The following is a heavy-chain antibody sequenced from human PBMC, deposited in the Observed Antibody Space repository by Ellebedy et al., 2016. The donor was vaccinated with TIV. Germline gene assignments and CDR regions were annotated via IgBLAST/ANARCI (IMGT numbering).Heavy chain of an antibody. V-gene: IGHV4-39*01. D-gene: IGHD4-11*01. CDR2: IYYSGST. CDR1: GGSISSSSYY. CDR3: ARHPDDYSMPGRFDP. J-gene: IGHJ5*02. Sequence: SETLSLTXTVSGGSISSSSYYWGWIHQPPGKGLEWIGSIYYSGSTYYNPSLKSRVTISVDMSKNHFSLKLSSVTAADTAVYYCARHPDDYSMPGRFDPWGQGTLVTVSS.